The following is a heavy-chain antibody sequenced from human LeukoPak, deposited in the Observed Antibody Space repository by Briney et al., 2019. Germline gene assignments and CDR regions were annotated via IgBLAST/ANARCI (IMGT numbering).Heavy chain of an antibody. CDR1: GGSISSYY. V-gene: IGHV4-4*07. J-gene: IGHJ4*02. D-gene: IGHD2-2*01. CDR3: AGGDIVVVPAASAY. CDR2: IYTSGST. Sequence: SETLSLTCTVSGGSISSYYRSWIRQPAGKGLEWIGRIYTSGSTNYNPSLKSRVTMSVDTSKNQFSLKLSSVTAADTAVYYCAGGDIVVVPAASAYWGQGTLVTVSS.